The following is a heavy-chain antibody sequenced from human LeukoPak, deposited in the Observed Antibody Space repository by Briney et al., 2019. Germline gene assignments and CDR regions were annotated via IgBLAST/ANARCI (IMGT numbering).Heavy chain of an antibody. V-gene: IGHV3-7*01. Sequence: GGSLRLSCAASGFTFSSYWMSWVRQAPGKGLEWVANIKQDGSEKYYVDSVKGRFTISRDNAKNSLYLQMNSLRAEDTAVYYCARDRSNYDFWSGYYTCYFDYWGQGTLVTVSS. D-gene: IGHD3-3*01. CDR2: IKQDGSEK. CDR3: ARDRSNYDFWSGYYTCYFDY. CDR1: GFTFSSYW. J-gene: IGHJ4*02.